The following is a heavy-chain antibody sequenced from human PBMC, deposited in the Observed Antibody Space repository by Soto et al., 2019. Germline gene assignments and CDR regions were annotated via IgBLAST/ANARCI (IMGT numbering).Heavy chain of an antibody. J-gene: IGHJ5*02. CDR3: VCGGTFGIS. V-gene: IGHV3-7*01. CDR2: LDQDGSET. CDR1: GFTFSTYW. Sequence: EVQLVESGGGLVQPGGSLRLSCAASGFTFSTYWMTWVGQPPGTGLEWVASLDQDGSETDYEDSVRGRFTVSRDNFKNSLYLQMKSLRVEDMGVYYCVCGGTFGISWGRGTLVTVSP. D-gene: IGHD3-16*01.